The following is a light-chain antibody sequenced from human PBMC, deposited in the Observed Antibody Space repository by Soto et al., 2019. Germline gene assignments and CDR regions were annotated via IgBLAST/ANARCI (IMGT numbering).Light chain of an antibody. Sequence: AIRMTQSPSSLSASVGDRVTITCRASQGIKNDLGWYQQRPGKAPKLLIYPSPTLQSGVPSRFSGSGSGTDFTLTISSLQPEDFATYYCLQDYNYPYTFGQGTKLEI. CDR2: PSP. CDR3: LQDYNYPYT. V-gene: IGKV1-6*01. CDR1: QGIKND. J-gene: IGKJ2*01.